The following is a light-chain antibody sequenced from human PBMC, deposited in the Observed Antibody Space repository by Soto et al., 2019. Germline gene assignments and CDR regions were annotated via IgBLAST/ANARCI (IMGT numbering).Light chain of an antibody. CDR1: QIISTY. V-gene: IGKV1-39*01. CDR3: QQTYSAPPT. CDR2: AAS. J-gene: IGKJ1*01. Sequence: DIQMTQSPSSLSASVGDRVTITCRASQIISTYLNWYQQRAGLAPRLLIYAASRLQSGVPPSFSGSGSATDFTLTISSLQHEDFATYFCQQTYSAPPTFGQGTNVYIK.